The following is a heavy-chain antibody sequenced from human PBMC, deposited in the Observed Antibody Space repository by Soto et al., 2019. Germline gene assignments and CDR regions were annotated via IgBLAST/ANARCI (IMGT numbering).Heavy chain of an antibody. CDR1: GFTFADYT. V-gene: IGHV3-49*03. CDR2: IRNKAYGGTT. Sequence: EVQLVESGGGLVQPGRSLRLSCTTSGFTFADYTLSWFRQAPGKGLEWLGFIRNKAYGGTTEYAASVKGRFSISRDDSQSIAYLQMNSLKTEDTAVYYCTRDGRYSGYPPPAFWGQGTLVIVSS. CDR3: TRDGRYSGYPPPAF. D-gene: IGHD5-12*01. J-gene: IGHJ4*02.